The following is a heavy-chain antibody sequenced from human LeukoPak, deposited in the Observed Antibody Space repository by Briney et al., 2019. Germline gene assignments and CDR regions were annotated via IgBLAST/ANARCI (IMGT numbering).Heavy chain of an antibody. CDR3: ARVLY. Sequence: GASVKVSCKASGGTFSTYSISWVRQAPGQGLEWMGRIIPVVGVINYAQTLQGRVTISADKATNTAYMELTNLTSDDTAIYYCARVLYWGQGTLVTVSS. CDR2: IIPVVGVI. CDR1: GGTFSTYS. V-gene: IGHV1-69*04. J-gene: IGHJ4*02.